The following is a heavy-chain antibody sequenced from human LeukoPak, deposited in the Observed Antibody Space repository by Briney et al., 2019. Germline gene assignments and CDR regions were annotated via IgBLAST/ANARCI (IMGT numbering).Heavy chain of an antibody. CDR1: GFTFSSYG. CDR2: IWYDGSDK. Sequence: GSLRLSCAASGFTFSSYGMHWVRQAPGKGLEWVAAIWYDGSDKYYADSVKGRLTISRDNSKNTMYLQMNSLRAEDTAVYYCARSSGSSFDYWGQGTLVTVSS. CDR3: ARSSGSSFDY. V-gene: IGHV3-33*01. D-gene: IGHD1-26*01. J-gene: IGHJ4*02.